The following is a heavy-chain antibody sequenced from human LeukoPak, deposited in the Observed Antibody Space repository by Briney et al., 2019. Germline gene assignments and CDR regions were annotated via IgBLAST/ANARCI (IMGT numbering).Heavy chain of an antibody. Sequence: GGSLRLSCPASGFTFSSHAMSWVRQAPGKGLEWVSAISGSGGSTYYAASVRGRFTISRDNSKNTLYLQMNSLRAEDTAVYYCARDPNGDYIGAFEIWGQGTKVTVSS. CDR1: GFTFSSHA. CDR3: ARDPNGDYIGAFEI. V-gene: IGHV3-23*01. D-gene: IGHD4-17*01. CDR2: ISGSGGST. J-gene: IGHJ3*02.